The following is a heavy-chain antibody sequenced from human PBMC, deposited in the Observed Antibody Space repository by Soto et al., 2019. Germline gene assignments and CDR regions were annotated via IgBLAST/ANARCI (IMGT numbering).Heavy chain of an antibody. J-gene: IGHJ5*02. D-gene: IGHD3-16*01. CDR2: MYYNGNI. CDR1: GGSISNYY. Sequence: TLSLTCNVSGGSISNYYWTWVRQSPEEGLEWIGYMYYNGNINYNPSLKSRVTISIDTSKNQFSLTLKSVTAADTAVYYCASGGNWFDPWGQGVLVTVSS. V-gene: IGHV4-59*01. CDR3: ASGGNWFDP.